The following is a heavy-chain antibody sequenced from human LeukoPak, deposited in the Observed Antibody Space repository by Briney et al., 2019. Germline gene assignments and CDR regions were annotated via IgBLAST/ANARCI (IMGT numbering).Heavy chain of an antibody. J-gene: IGHJ6*03. D-gene: IGHD2-2*01. CDR2: ISAYNGHT. CDR1: GYTFTSYG. V-gene: IGHV1-18*01. CDR3: ARNQLPYYYMDV. Sequence: ASVKVSCKASGYTFTSYGISWVRQAPGQGLEWMGWISAYNGHTNYAQKLQDRVTMTTDTSTSTAYMELRSLRSDDTAVYYCARNQLPYYYMDVWGKGTTVTVSS.